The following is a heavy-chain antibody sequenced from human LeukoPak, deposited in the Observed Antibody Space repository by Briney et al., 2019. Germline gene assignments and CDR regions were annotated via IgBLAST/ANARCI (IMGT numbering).Heavy chain of an antibody. CDR1: GFTFSSYA. CDR2: ISYDGSDK. D-gene: IGHD5-12*01. CDR3: ARARPSMWIDY. V-gene: IGHV3-30*04. J-gene: IGHJ4*02. Sequence: GGSLRLSCAASGFTFSSYAMYWVRQAPGKGLEWVAVISYDGSDKFYADSVKGRFTISGDSSKNTLYLQMNSLRPEDTAVYYCARARPSMWIDYWGQGTLVTVSS.